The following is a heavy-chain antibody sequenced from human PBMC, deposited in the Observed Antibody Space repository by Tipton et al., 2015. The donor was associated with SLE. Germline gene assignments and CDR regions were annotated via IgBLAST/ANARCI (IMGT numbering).Heavy chain of an antibody. CDR3: ARVGGAFDY. D-gene: IGHD1-26*01. V-gene: IGHV4-39*07. CDR1: GGSFRSSSYY. J-gene: IGHJ4*02. Sequence: TLSLTCTVSGGSFRSSSYYWGWIRQPPGKGLGWIGRFYYSGSTYYNPSLKSRVTISVDTSKNQFSLKLNSVTAADTAVYYCARVGGAFDYWGQGTLVTVSS. CDR2: FYYSGST.